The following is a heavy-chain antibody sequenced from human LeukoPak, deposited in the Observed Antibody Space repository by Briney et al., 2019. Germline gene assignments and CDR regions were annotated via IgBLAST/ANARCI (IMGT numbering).Heavy chain of an antibody. J-gene: IGHJ6*03. D-gene: IGHD2-2*01. CDR3: ARFSGYCSSTSCYYYYYYMDV. CDR2: IKHDGSEK. V-gene: IGHV3-7*01. Sequence: PGGSLRLSCAASGFTFSSYWMSWVRQAPGKGLEWVANIKHDGSEKYNVDSVKGRFTISRDNAKNSLYLQMNSLRAEDTAVYYCARFSGYCSSTSCYYYYYYMDVWGKGTTVTVSS. CDR1: GFTFSSYW.